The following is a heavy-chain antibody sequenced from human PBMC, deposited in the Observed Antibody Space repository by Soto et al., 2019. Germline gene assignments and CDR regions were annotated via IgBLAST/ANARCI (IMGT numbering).Heavy chain of an antibody. Sequence: ASVKVSCKASGGTFSSHGIAWVRQVPGQGLEWMGGIMPTFGSATYAPKFQGRVTISADRSTSTAYMEMSSLRSEDTAVYFCASERSAQYFDYWGQGTLVTVSS. CDR1: GGTFSSHG. J-gene: IGHJ4*02. V-gene: IGHV1-69*06. CDR3: ASERSAQYFDY. CDR2: IMPTFGSA. D-gene: IGHD1-26*01.